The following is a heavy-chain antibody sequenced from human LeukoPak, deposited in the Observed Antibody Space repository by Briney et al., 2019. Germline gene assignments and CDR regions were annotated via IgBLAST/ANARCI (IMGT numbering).Heavy chain of an antibody. V-gene: IGHV1-2*02. CDR2: INPNSGGT. CDR3: ARARYSSSSPAGY. D-gene: IGHD6-6*01. CDR1: GYTFTGYY. J-gene: IGHJ4*02. Sequence: ASVKVSCKASGYTFTGYYMHWVRQAPGQGLEWMGWINPNSGGTNYAQKFQGRVTMTRHTSISTAYMELSRLRSDDTAVYYCARARYSSSSPAGYWGQGTLVTVSS.